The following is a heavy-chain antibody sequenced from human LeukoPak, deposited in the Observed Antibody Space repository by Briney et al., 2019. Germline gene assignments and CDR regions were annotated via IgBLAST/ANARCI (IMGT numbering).Heavy chain of an antibody. Sequence: PSETLSLTCAVYGGFFSGYYWSWIRQPPGKGLEWIGEINHSGSTNYNPSLKSRVTISVDTSKNQFSLKLSSVTAADTAVNYCARGVHEYCSSTSCYPRSFDYWGQGTLVTVSS. D-gene: IGHD2-2*01. J-gene: IGHJ4*02. CDR2: INHSGST. CDR1: GGFFSGYY. V-gene: IGHV4-34*01. CDR3: ARGVHEYCSSTSCYPRSFDY.